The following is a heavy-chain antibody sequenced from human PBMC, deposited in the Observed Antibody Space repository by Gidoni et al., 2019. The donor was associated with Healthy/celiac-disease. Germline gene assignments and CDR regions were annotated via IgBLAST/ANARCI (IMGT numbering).Heavy chain of an antibody. J-gene: IGHJ6*02. CDR3: ARDVDVEAIVVVPAALTSMDV. CDR1: GDSVSSNSAA. V-gene: IGHV6-1*01. CDR2: TYYRSKWYN. Sequence: QVQLQQSGPGLVKPSQTLSLTCAISGDSVSSNSAAWNWIRQSPSRGLEWLGRTYYRSKWYNDYAVSVKSRITINPDTSKNQFSLQLNSVTPEDTAVYYCARDVDVEAIVVVPAALTSMDVWGQGTTVTVSS. D-gene: IGHD2-2*01.